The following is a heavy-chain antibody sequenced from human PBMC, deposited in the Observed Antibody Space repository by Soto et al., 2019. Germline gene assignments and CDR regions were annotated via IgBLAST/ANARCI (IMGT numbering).Heavy chain of an antibody. CDR1: GGSISSYY. D-gene: IGHD6-19*01. J-gene: IGHJ5*02. CDR2: IYYSGST. Sequence: QVQLQESGPGLVKPSETLSLTCTVSGGSISSYYWSWIRQPPGKGLEWIGYIYYSGSTNYNPSLKSRVTISVDTSKNQFSLKLSSVTAADTAVYYCARDSSYSSGWYNWFDPWGQGTLVTVSS. CDR3: ARDSSYSSGWYNWFDP. V-gene: IGHV4-59*01.